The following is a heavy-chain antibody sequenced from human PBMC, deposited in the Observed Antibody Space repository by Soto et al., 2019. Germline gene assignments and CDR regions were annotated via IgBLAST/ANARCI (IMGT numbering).Heavy chain of an antibody. CDR1: GFNFNNAW. Sequence: EVQLMESGGGLVQPGGSLRLSCEGSGFNFNNAWLSWVRQVPEKGLEWVGRIKRTIDGGTTEYAAPVKGRFTMSRDESKTTMFLQMNGLETEDTAVYYCAAGANFDIWGQGTMVTVSS. D-gene: IGHD1-26*01. CDR2: IKRTIDGGTT. CDR3: AAGANFDI. J-gene: IGHJ3*02. V-gene: IGHV3-15*01.